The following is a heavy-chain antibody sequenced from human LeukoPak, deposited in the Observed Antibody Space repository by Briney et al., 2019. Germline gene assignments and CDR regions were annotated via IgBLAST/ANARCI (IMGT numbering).Heavy chain of an antibody. CDR1: GGSFSGYY. Sequence: PSETLSLTCAVYGGSFSGYYWSRIRQPPGKGLEWIGEINHSGSTNYNPSLKSRVTISVDTSKNQFSLKLSSVTAADTAVYYCARGLTVGYDSSGYYPIYYYYYMDVWGKGTTVTVSS. CDR3: ARGLTVGYDSSGYYPIYYYYYMDV. D-gene: IGHD3-22*01. V-gene: IGHV4-34*01. CDR2: INHSGST. J-gene: IGHJ6*03.